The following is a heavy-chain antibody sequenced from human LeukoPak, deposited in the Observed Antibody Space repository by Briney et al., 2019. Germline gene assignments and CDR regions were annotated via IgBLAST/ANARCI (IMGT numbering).Heavy chain of an antibody. D-gene: IGHD3-16*02. CDR3: ARGPPVKGVMITFGGVITD. V-gene: IGHV1-2*02. Sequence: ASVKVSCKASGYTFTGYYMHWVRQAPGQGLEWMGWINPNSGGTNYAQKFQGRVTMTRDTSISTAYMELSRLRSDDTAVYYCARGPPVKGVMITFGGVITDWGQGTLVTVSS. CDR2: INPNSGGT. CDR1: GYTFTGYY. J-gene: IGHJ4*02.